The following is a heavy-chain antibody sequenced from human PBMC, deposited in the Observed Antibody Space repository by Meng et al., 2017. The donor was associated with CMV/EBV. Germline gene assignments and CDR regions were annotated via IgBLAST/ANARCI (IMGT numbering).Heavy chain of an antibody. CDR2: IKSKTDGGTT. CDR3: TTDPTFTYYDFWSGYYTDY. J-gene: IGHJ4*02. V-gene: IGHV3-15*01. D-gene: IGHD3-3*01. CDR1: GFTSSNAW. Sequence: GESLKIPFAALGFTSSNAWMSWVRQAPGKGLEWVGRIKSKTDGGTTDYAAPVKGRFTISRDDSKNTLYLQMNSLKTEDTAVYYCTTDPTFTYYDFWSGYYTDYWGQGTLVTVSS.